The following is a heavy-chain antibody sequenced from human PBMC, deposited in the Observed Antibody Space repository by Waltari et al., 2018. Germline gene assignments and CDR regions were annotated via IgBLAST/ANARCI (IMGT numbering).Heavy chain of an antibody. CDR3: ARAQYNYMDV. V-gene: IGHV3-48*02. CDR2: ISSTSSTI. J-gene: IGHJ6*03. Sequence: EVQLVESGGGLVQPGGSLRLSCIVAGFTFSSYSMIWVRQAPGKGLEWVSFISSTSSTIYYVDSVKGRFTISRDNAKNSLYLQMNSLRDEDTAVYYCARAQYNYMDVWGKGTTVTVSS. CDR1: GFTFSSYS.